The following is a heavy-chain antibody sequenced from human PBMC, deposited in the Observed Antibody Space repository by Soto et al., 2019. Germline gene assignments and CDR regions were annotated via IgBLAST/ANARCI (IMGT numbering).Heavy chain of an antibody. D-gene: IGHD4-17*01. CDR1: GFTFSSYG. CDR3: ARAGYDYGDYVSPVAFDY. Sequence: GGSLRLSCAASGFTFSSYGMHWVRQAPGKGLEWVAVIWYDGSNKYYADSVKGRFTISRDNSKNTLYLQMNSLRAEDTAVYYCARAGYDYGDYVSPVAFDYWGQGTLVTVSS. J-gene: IGHJ4*02. CDR2: IWYDGSNK. V-gene: IGHV3-33*01.